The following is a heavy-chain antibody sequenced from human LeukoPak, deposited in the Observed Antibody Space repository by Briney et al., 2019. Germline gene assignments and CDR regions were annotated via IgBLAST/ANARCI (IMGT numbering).Heavy chain of an antibody. CDR3: ARDAQRGFDYSNSLKY. V-gene: IGHV3-33*01. J-gene: IGHJ4*01. Sequence: GGSPRLSCVASGFIFSHYGMHWVRQAPGKGLEWVAVIWSDGSNRFYAGSVKGRFTISRDNSQNTVFLQMNSLRAEDTAMYYCARDAQRGFDYSNSLKYWGHGILVTVSS. D-gene: IGHD4-11*01. CDR2: IWSDGSNR. CDR1: GFIFSHYG.